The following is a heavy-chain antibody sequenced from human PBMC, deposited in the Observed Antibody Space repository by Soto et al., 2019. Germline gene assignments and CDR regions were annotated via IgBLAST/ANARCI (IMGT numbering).Heavy chain of an antibody. Sequence: QVQLVQSGAEVKKPGASVRVSCKTSGYTFINYGITWVRQAPGQGLEWMGWLSAYNGDTSSSEKLQDRFTMTTDTSTNTVYMDLRSLTSDDTAVYYCPRWSAIVGGAEALDVWGQGTRVIVSS. V-gene: IGHV1-18*01. CDR3: PRWSAIVGGAEALDV. D-gene: IGHD1-26*01. CDR2: LSAYNGDT. J-gene: IGHJ3*01. CDR1: GYTFINYG.